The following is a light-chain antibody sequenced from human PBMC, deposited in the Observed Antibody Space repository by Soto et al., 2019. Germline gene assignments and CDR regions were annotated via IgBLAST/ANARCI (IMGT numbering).Light chain of an antibody. V-gene: IGLV3-9*01. CDR1: NIGGKN. J-gene: IGLJ3*02. CDR3: QVWDSSTARV. Sequence: SYELTQPLSVSVALGQTARITCGGNNIGGKNVHWYQQKPGQAPGLVIYRDSNRPSGIPERFSGSNSGNTATLTISRAQAGDEADYYCQVWDSSTARVFGGGTKLTVL. CDR2: RDS.